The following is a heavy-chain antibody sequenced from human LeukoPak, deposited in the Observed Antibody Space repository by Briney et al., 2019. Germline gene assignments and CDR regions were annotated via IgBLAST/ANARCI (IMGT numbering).Heavy chain of an antibody. D-gene: IGHD3-3*01. J-gene: IGHJ4*02. V-gene: IGHV4-61*02. Sequence: YNPSLKSRVTISVDTSKNQFSLKLSSVTAADTAVYYCARESLEWLSKYHFDYWGQGTLVTVSS. CDR3: ARESLEWLSKYHFDY.